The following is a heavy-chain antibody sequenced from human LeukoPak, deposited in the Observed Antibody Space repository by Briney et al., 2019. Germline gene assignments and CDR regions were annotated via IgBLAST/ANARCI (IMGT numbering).Heavy chain of an antibody. CDR2: IKSKTDGGTT. V-gene: IGHV3-15*01. D-gene: IGHD2-2*01. CDR1: GFTFSNAW. CDR3: TTDMDCSSTSCYGFDY. J-gene: IGHJ4*02. Sequence: GGSLRLSCAASGFTFSNAWMSWVRQAPGKGLEWVGRIKSKTDGGTTDYAAPVKGRFTISRDDSKNTLYLRMNSLKTEDTAVYYCTTDMDCSSTSCYGFDYWGQGTLVTVSS.